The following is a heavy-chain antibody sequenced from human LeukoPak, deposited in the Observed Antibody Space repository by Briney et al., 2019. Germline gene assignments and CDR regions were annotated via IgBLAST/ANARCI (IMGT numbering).Heavy chain of an antibody. CDR1: GFTFSSYS. CDR3: ARENSGSLDY. D-gene: IGHD1-26*01. CDR2: ISSSGSYI. Sequence: PGGSLRLSCAASGFTFSSYSMNWVRQAPGKGLEWVSSISSSGSYIYYADSVKGRFTISRDNAKNSLYLQMNSLSAEDTAVYYCARENSGSLDYWAQETLVTVSS. J-gene: IGHJ4*02. V-gene: IGHV3-21*01.